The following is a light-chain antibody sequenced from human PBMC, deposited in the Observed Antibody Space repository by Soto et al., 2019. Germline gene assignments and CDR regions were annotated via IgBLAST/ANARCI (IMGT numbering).Light chain of an antibody. Sequence: QSVLTQPPSASGTPGQRVTISCSGSSSNIGSRTVNWYQQLPGTAPKLLMYSYNQRPSGVPDRFSGSKSGTSASLAISGLQSEDEADYYCAAWDDTLNGRWIFGGGTKLTVL. CDR3: AAWDDTLNGRWI. V-gene: IGLV1-44*01. CDR1: SSNIGSRT. CDR2: SYN. J-gene: IGLJ2*01.